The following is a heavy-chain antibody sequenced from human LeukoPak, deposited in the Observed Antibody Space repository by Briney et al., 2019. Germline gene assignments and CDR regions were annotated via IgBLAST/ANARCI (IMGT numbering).Heavy chain of an antibody. CDR3: AKAAGVVVVAAIDY. CDR2: ISWNSGSI. Sequence: TGGSLRLSCAVSGFTFDDYAMHWVRQAPGEGLEWVSGISWNSGSIGYADSVKGRFTISRDNAKNSLYLQMNSLRAEDTALYYCAKAAGVVVVAAIDYRGQGTLVTVSS. CDR1: GFTFDDYA. V-gene: IGHV3-9*01. D-gene: IGHD2-15*01. J-gene: IGHJ4*02.